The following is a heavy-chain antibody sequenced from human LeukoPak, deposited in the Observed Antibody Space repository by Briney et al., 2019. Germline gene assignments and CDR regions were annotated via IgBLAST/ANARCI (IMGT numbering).Heavy chain of an antibody. CDR3: ARDGPAAIDY. Sequence: SETLSLTCTVSGGSISSYYWSWIRQPPGKGLEWIGYIYYSGSTNYNPSLKSRVTISVDTSKNQFSLKLYSVTAADSAVYYCARDGPAAIDYWGQGTLVTVSS. CDR2: IYYSGST. J-gene: IGHJ4*02. V-gene: IGHV4-59*01. CDR1: GGSISSYY. D-gene: IGHD2-2*01.